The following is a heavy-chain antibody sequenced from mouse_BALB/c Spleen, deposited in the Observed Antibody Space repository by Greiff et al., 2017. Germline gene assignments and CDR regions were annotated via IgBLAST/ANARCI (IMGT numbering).Heavy chain of an antibody. CDR3: ARHDRSWFAY. V-gene: IGHV5-12-2*01. D-gene: IGHD2-14*01. Sequence: EVQLVESGGGLVQPGGSLKLSCAASGFTFSSYTMSWVRQTPEKRLEWVAYISNGGGSTYYPDTVKGRFTISRDNAKNTLYLQMSSLKSEDTAMYYCARHDRSWFAYWGQGTLVTVSA. J-gene: IGHJ3*01. CDR2: ISNGGGST. CDR1: GFTFSSYT.